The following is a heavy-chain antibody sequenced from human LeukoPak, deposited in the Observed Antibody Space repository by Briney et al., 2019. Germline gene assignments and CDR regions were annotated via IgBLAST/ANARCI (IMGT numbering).Heavy chain of an antibody. CDR1: GYTFTSHY. CDR3: ARITMTTSGWYFDL. D-gene: IGHD3-22*01. CDR2: IHPSGGST. V-gene: IGHV1-46*01. Sequence: VASVKVSCKASGYTFTSHYMHWVRQAPGEGLECMGIIHPSGGSTTYAQKFQGRVTMTTDTSTSTVYMELSSLRSEDTALYYCARITMTTSGWYFDLWGRGTLVTVSS. J-gene: IGHJ2*01.